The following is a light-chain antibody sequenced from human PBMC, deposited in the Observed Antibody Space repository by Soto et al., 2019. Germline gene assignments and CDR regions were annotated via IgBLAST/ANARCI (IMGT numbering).Light chain of an antibody. V-gene: IGKV3-20*01. CDR3: QQYGSSPPWT. Sequence: EIVLTQSPDTLSLSPGERATLSCRASQSVSSSYLAWYQQKPGQAPRLLIYGASSRATGIPDRFSGSGSGTDFTLTFSRLEPEDFAVYYCQQYGSSPPWTFGQGTKVEIK. CDR1: QSVSSSY. J-gene: IGKJ1*01. CDR2: GAS.